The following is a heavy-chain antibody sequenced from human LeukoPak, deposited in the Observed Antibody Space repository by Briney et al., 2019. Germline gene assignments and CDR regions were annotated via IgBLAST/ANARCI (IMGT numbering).Heavy chain of an antibody. V-gene: IGHV3-30-3*01. CDR2: ISYDGSNK. CDR1: GFTFSSYA. Sequence: GGSVRLSCAASGFTFSSYAMHWVRQAPGKGLEWVAVISYDGSNKYYADSVKGRFTISRDNSKNTLYLQMNSLRAEDTAVYYCARERGYIVVVPAAIYGMDVWGQGTTVTVSS. J-gene: IGHJ6*02. CDR3: ARERGYIVVVPAAIYGMDV. D-gene: IGHD2-2*02.